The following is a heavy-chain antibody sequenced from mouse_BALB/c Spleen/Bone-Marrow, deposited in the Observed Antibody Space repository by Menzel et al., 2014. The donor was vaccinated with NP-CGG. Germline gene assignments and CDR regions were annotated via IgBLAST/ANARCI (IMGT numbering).Heavy chain of an antibody. CDR3: ARQGVYGRSDY. V-gene: IGHV4-1*02. J-gene: IGHJ2*01. CDR1: GFDFSRYW. CDR2: INPDSSTI. Sequence: EVKLMESGGGLVQPGGSLKLSCAASGFDFSRYWMSWVRQAPGKGLEWIGEINPDSSTINYTPSLKDKFIISRDNAKNTLYLQMIKVRSEDTALYYCARQGVYGRSDYWGQGTTLTVSS. D-gene: IGHD1-1*01.